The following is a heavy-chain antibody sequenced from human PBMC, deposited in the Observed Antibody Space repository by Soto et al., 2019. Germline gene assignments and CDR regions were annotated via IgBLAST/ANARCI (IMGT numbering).Heavy chain of an antibody. V-gene: IGHV1-18*01. CDR1: GYTFSNYG. J-gene: IGHJ5*02. CDR3: ARGVVSSGYNFFRFDP. D-gene: IGHD6-19*01. Sequence: ASVKVSCKASGYTFSNYGIAWVRQAPGQGLEWVGWINAYRGNTNYAQKVQGRVTMTADTSTNTAYMELTSLRSDDTAVYFCARGVVSSGYNFFRFDPWGQGALVTVSS. CDR2: INAYRGNT.